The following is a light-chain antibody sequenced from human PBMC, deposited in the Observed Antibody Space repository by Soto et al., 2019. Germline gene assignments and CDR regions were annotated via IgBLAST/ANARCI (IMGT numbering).Light chain of an antibody. CDR3: QQYNNWPPT. Sequence: EIVMAQSPATLSVSPGETAILSCRASQNIGSNLAWYQQRPGQAPRLLIYGASSRVTGIPARFSDSGSGTDFTLTISSLQSEDFAVYYCQQYNNWPPTFGQGTRLEIK. CDR2: GAS. J-gene: IGKJ5*01. V-gene: IGKV3-15*01. CDR1: QNIGSN.